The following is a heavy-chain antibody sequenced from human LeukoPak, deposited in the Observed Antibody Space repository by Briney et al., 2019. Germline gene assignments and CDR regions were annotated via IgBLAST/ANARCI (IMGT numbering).Heavy chain of an antibody. V-gene: IGHV3-30*02. CDR3: AKNGDRGAYCSGGSCPYHYYNMDV. Sequence: GGSLRLSCAASGFSFSSYGMHWVRQAPGKGLEWVAFIRNDGTNKYYADSMKGRFAISRDNSKNTLYLQMNSLRAEDTAIYYCAKNGDRGAYCSGGSCPYHYYNMDVWGKGTTVTISS. J-gene: IGHJ6*03. CDR1: GFSFSSYG. CDR2: IRNDGTNK. D-gene: IGHD2-15*01.